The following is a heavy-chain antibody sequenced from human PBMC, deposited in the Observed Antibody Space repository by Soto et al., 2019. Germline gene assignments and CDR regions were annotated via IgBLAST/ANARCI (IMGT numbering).Heavy chain of an antibody. CDR3: AKDMYPGGSGRRRYYFDY. V-gene: IGHV3-43*01. CDR2: ISWDGVST. D-gene: IGHD3-10*01. J-gene: IGHJ4*02. Sequence: EVQLVESGGVVVQPGGSLRLSCAASGFTFDDYTMHWVRQAPGKGLEWVSLISWDGVSTYYADSVKGRFTISRDNSKNSLYLQMNSLRTEDTALYYCAKDMYPGGSGRRRYYFDYWGQGTLVTVSS. CDR1: GFTFDDYT.